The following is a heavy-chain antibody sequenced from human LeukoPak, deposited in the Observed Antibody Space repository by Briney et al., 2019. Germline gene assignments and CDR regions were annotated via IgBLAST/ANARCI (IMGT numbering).Heavy chain of an antibody. J-gene: IGHJ6*02. Sequence: PGGSLRLSCAASGFSFSTYSMNWVRQAPGKGLEWVSSISSSNTYIYYADSVKGRFIISRDNAKNSLYLQMNSLRAEDTAVYYCARDDVTTVKYYYYYGMDVWGQGTTVTVSS. D-gene: IGHD4-4*01. CDR3: ARDDVTTVKYYYYYGMDV. CDR2: ISSSNTYI. CDR1: GFSFSTYS. V-gene: IGHV3-21*01.